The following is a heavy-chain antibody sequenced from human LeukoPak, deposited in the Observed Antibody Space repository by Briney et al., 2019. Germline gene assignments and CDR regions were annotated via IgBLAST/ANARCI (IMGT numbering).Heavy chain of an antibody. Sequence: KPGGSLRLSCAASGFTFSSYAMSWVRQAPGKGLEWVSAISSRGTNTYYADSVRGRFTISRDNSKNTLYLQMNSLRAEDTAIYYCAKEPAQPLGIAAVWGQGALVTVSS. CDR2: ISSRGTNT. V-gene: IGHV3-23*01. CDR1: GFTFSSYA. CDR3: AKEPAQPLGIAAV. D-gene: IGHD6-13*01. J-gene: IGHJ4*02.